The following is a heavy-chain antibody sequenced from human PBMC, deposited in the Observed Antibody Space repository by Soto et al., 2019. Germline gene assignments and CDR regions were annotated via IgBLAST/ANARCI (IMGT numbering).Heavy chain of an antibody. CDR3: AKVLKGGSSSDGEDY. D-gene: IGHD6-13*01. V-gene: IGHV3-23*01. CDR2: ISGSGGST. Sequence: GGSLRLSCAASGFTFSSYAMSWVRQAPGKGLEWVSAISGSGGSTYYADSVKGRFTISRDNSKNTLYLQMNSLRAEDTAVYYCAKVLKGGSSSDGEDYWGQGTLVTVSS. J-gene: IGHJ4*02. CDR1: GFTFSSYA.